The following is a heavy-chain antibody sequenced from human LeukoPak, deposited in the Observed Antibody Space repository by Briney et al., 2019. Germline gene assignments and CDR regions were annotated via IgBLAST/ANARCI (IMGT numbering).Heavy chain of an antibody. D-gene: IGHD4-17*01. V-gene: IGHV3-23*01. CDR1: GFTFSSYA. CDR2: ISDSGGST. J-gene: IGHJ3*02. Sequence: GGSLRLSCAASGFTFSSYAMSWVRQAPGKGLEWVSAISDSGGSTYYADSVKGRFTISRENAKNSLYLQMNSLRAGDTAVYYCARVGHDYGDYGRAFDIWGQGTMVTVSS. CDR3: ARVGHDYGDYGRAFDI.